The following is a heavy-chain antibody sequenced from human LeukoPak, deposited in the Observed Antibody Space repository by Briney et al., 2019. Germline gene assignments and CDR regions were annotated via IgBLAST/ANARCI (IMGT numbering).Heavy chain of an antibody. V-gene: IGHV4-4*07. CDR3: ARQKTPITSFDP. J-gene: IGHJ5*02. Sequence: SETLSLTCTVSGGSISSYYWSWIRQPAGKGLEWIGHMYTSGSTNYNPSLKSRVTMSIDTSKNEFSLKMTSVTAADTAVYYCARQKTPITSFDPWGQGTLVTVSS. CDR1: GGSISSYY. CDR2: MYTSGST.